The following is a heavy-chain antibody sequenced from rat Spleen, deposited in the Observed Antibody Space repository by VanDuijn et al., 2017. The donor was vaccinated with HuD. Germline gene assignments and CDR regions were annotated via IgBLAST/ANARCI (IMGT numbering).Heavy chain of an antibody. J-gene: IGHJ1*01. V-gene: IGHV5-25*01. CDR2: SSPGGGDT. D-gene: IGHD1-11*01. Sequence: EVQLVESGGGLVQPGRSLRLSCAASGFTLSNYDMAWVRQAPTKGLEWVASSSPGGGDTYYRDSVKGRFTVSRDNAKSTLYLQAEGLGYENTASYYCAKGGYSNYWYFDIWGPGTMVAVST. CDR3: AKGGYSNYWYFDI. CDR1: GFTLSNYD.